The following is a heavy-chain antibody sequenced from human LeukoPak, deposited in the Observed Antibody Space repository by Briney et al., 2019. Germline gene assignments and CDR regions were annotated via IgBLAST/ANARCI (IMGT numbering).Heavy chain of an antibody. Sequence: SETLSLTCAVYGGSFSGYYWSWIRQPPGKGLDWIGEINHSGSTNYNPSLKSRVTISVDTSKNQFSLKLSSVTAADTAVYYCARRRRGIVGATPVDYWGQGTLVTVSS. CDR1: GGSFSGYY. V-gene: IGHV4-34*01. J-gene: IGHJ4*02. D-gene: IGHD1-26*01. CDR2: INHSGST. CDR3: ARRRRGIVGATPVDY.